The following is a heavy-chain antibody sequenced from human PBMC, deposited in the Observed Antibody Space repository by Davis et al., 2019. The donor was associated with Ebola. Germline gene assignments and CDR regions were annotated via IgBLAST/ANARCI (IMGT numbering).Heavy chain of an antibody. CDR1: GYTFTSYG. CDR3: ATLQATVTTNYYYGMDV. CDR2: ISAYNGNT. V-gene: IGHV1-18*01. D-gene: IGHD4-11*01. J-gene: IGHJ6*02. Sequence: AASVKVSCKASGYTFTSYGISWVRQAPGQGLEWMGWISAYNGNTNYAQKLQGRVTMTTDTSTSTAYMELSSLRSEDTAVYYCATLQATVTTNYYYGMDVWGQGTTVTVSS.